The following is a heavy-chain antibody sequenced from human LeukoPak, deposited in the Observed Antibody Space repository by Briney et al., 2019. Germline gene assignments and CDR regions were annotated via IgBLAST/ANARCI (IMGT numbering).Heavy chain of an antibody. CDR1: GFTFSSYD. CDR3: ASATRGGYYDH. V-gene: IGHV3-13*01. D-gene: IGHD3-22*01. J-gene: IGHJ5*02. Sequence: GGSLRLSCAASGFTFSSYDFHWVRQRKGESPEWVSAIGTAGDTYYPGSVKGRFTISRENAKNSLYLQMNILEVGDTAVYYCASATRGGYYDHWGQGTLVSVSS. CDR2: IGTAGDT.